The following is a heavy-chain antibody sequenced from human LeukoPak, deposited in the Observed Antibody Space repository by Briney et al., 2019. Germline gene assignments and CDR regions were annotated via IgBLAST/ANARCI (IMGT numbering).Heavy chain of an antibody. CDR1: GNYW. CDR3: VSFYETY. V-gene: IGHV3-74*01. CDR2: VNSDGSWT. Sequence: GGSLRLSCAASGNYWMHWVRQAPGKGLVWVSHVNSDGSWTTYADSVKGRFTISKDSAKNTVYLQMNNLRAEDTAVYYCVSFYETYWGRGTLVTVSS. J-gene: IGHJ4*02. D-gene: IGHD2-2*01.